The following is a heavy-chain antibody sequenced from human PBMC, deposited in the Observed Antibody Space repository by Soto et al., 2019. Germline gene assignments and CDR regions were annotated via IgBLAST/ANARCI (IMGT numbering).Heavy chain of an antibody. J-gene: IGHJ4*02. CDR1: GGSISSGDYY. CDR2: IYYSGST. CDR3: ARDRSGYDQRDYFDY. D-gene: IGHD5-12*01. V-gene: IGHV4-30-4*01. Sequence: QVQLQESGPGLVKPSQTLSLTCTVSGGSISSGDYYWSWIRQPPGKGLEWIGYIYYSGSTYYNPSLKSRVTISVDSSKNQFSLKLSSVTAADTAVYYCARDRSGYDQRDYFDYWGQGTLVTVSS.